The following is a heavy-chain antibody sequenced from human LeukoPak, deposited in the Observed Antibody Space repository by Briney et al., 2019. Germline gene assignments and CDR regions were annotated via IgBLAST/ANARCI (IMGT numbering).Heavy chain of an antibody. D-gene: IGHD2-8*02. CDR1: GYTLTEYF. V-gene: IGHV1-2*02. CDR2: IIPDSGGT. J-gene: IGHJ4*02. Sequence: ASVKVSCKASGYTLTEYFIHWVRQAPGQGLEWMGFIIPDSGGTTYQQNFQGRVTMTRDTSISTFYMELSSLRPDDTAVYYCSTEDKYCTGANCGVFWGQGTLVTVSS. CDR3: STEDKYCTGANCGVF.